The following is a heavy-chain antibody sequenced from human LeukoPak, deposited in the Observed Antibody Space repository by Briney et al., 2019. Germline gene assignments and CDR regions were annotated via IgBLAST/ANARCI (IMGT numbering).Heavy chain of an antibody. V-gene: IGHV1-69*06. D-gene: IGHD3-22*01. CDR1: GYTFTSYG. CDR2: IIPIFGTA. J-gene: IGHJ6*03. Sequence: SVKVSCKASGYTFTSYGISWVRQAPGQGLEWMGGIIPIFGTANYAQKFQGRVTITADKSTSTAYMELSSLRSEDTAVYYCARVSTYYYDSSGYRLGNYMDVWGKGTTVTVSS. CDR3: ARVSTYYYDSSGYRLGNYMDV.